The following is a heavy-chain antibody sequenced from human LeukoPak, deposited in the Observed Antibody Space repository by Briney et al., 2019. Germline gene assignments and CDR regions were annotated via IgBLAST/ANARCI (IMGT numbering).Heavy chain of an antibody. D-gene: IGHD5-24*01. CDR1: GGSISSYY. V-gene: IGHV4-59*08. J-gene: IGHJ6*02. CDR3: ARDGYKFYYYYGMDV. CDR2: IYYSGST. Sequence: SETLSLTCTVSGGSISSYYWSWIRQPPGKGLEWIGYIYYSGSTNYNPSLKSRVTISVDTSKNQFSLKLSSVTAADTAVYYCARDGYKFYYYYGMDVWGQGTTVTVSS.